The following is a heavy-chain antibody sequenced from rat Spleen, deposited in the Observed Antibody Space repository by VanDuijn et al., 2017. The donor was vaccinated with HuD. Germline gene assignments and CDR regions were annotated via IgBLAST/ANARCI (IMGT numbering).Heavy chain of an antibody. Sequence: EVQLQESGPGLVKPSQSLSLTCSVSGYSITSSYRWNWIRLFPGNKLEWMGYINSAGSTNYNPSLISRISITINTSNNQFFLQVNSVTKEDTAPYYCARPYFGSHHWFAYWGPCTLVSVSS. CDR3: ARPYFGSHHWFAY. CDR1: GYSITSSYR. CDR2: INSAGST. V-gene: IGHV3-3*01. D-gene: IGHD1-2*01. J-gene: IGHJ3*01.